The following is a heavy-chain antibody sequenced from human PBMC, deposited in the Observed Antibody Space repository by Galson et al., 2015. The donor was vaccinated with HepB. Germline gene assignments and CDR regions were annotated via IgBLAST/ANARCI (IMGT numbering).Heavy chain of an antibody. J-gene: IGHJ4*02. CDR2: INPNSGGT. Sequence: SVKVSCKASGYTFTGYYMRWVRQAPGQGLEWMGRINPNSGGTNYAQKFQGRVTMTRDTSISTAYMELSSLTSDDTAFYFCASPGRDTANRFVNYWGQGTLVTVSS. V-gene: IGHV1-2*06. CDR3: ASPGRDTANRFVNY. CDR1: GYTFTGYY. D-gene: IGHD5-18*01.